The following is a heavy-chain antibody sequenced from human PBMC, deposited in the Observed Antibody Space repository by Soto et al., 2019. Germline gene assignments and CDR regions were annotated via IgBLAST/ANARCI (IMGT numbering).Heavy chain of an antibody. J-gene: IGHJ6*02. CDR1: GFTFTSSA. D-gene: IGHD6-13*01. Sequence: ASVKVSCKASGFTFTSSAVQWVRQARGQRLEWIGWIVVGSGNTNYAQKFQERVTITRDMSTSTAYMELSSLRSEDTAVYYCAAGYSSSWSHLDYYYGMDVWGQGTTVTVSS. CDR2: IVVGSGNT. CDR3: AAGYSSSWSHLDYYYGMDV. V-gene: IGHV1-58*01.